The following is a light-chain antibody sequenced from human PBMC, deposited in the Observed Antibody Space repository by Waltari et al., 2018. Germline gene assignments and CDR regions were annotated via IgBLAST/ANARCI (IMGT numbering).Light chain of an antibody. CDR1: SNDVGRYNL. J-gene: IGLJ3*02. Sequence: QSALTQPASVSGSPGQSITISCTGTSNDVGRYNLVPWYQQHPGKAPKLMIYEVSKRPSGVSNRFSGSKSGNTASLTISGLQAEDEADYYCCSYAGSSTWVFGGGTKLTVL. V-gene: IGLV2-23*02. CDR2: EVS. CDR3: CSYAGSSTWV.